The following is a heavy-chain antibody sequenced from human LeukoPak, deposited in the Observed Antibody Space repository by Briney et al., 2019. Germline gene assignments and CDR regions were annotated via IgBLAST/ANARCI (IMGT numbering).Heavy chain of an antibody. D-gene: IGHD3-3*01. V-gene: IGHV4-59*08. Sequence: SETLSLTCTVSAGSISSYYWSWIRQPPGKGLEWIGYIYYSGSTNYNPSLKSRVTISVDTSKNQFSLKLSSVTAADTAVYYCARREGVSYYDFWSGPSRAFDIWGQGTMVTVSS. J-gene: IGHJ3*02. CDR1: AGSISSYY. CDR2: IYYSGST. CDR3: ARREGVSYYDFWSGPSRAFDI.